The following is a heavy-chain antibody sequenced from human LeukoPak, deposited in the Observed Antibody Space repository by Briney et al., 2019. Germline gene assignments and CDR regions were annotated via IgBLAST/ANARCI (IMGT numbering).Heavy chain of an antibody. CDR1: GGTFSSYA. J-gene: IGHJ4*02. CDR2: IIPIFGTA. V-gene: IGHV1-69*05. CDR3: ARDRDTYYDSSGSYDY. D-gene: IGHD3-22*01. Sequence: SVKVSCKASGGTFSSYAISWVRQAPGQGLEWMGGIIPIFGTANYAQKFQGRVTITTDESTSTAYMELSSLRSEDTAVYYCARDRDTYYDSSGSYDYWGQGTLVTVSS.